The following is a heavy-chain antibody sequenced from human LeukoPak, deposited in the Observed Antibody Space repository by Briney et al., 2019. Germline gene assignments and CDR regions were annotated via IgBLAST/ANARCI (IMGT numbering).Heavy chain of an antibody. D-gene: IGHD5-12*01. Sequence: SETLSLTCAVYGGSFSGYYWSWIRQPPGKGLEWIGEINHSGSTNYNPSLKSRVTISVDTSKNQFSLELSSVTAADTAVYYCARGDGGYSRPFDYWGQGTLVTVSS. CDR1: GGSFSGYY. J-gene: IGHJ4*02. CDR2: INHSGST. CDR3: ARGDGGYSRPFDY. V-gene: IGHV4-34*01.